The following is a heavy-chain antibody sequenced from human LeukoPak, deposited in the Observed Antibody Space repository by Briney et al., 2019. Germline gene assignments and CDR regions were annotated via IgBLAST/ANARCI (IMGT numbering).Heavy chain of an antibody. J-gene: IGHJ4*02. CDR3: AKDKRVGATLYYFDY. CDR2: ISGSGGGT. V-gene: IGHV3-23*01. CDR1: GFTFSSYA. Sequence: GGSLRLSCAASGFTFSSYAMSWVRQAPGKGLEWVSAISGSGGGTSYANSVKGRFTISRDNSKNTLYLQMNSLRAEDTAVYYCAKDKRVGATLYYFDYWGQGTLVTVSS. D-gene: IGHD1-26*01.